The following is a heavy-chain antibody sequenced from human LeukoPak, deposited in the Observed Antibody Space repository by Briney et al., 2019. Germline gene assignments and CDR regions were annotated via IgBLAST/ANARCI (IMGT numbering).Heavy chain of an antibody. D-gene: IGHD2/OR15-2a*01. CDR2: ISGSGRTI. CDR1: GFTFSFFE. V-gene: IGHV3-48*03. Sequence: GGSLRLSCGASGFTFSFFEMNWVRQAPGKGLEWVSNISGSGRTIYYADSVKGRFTISRDNAKNSLYLQMNSLRAEDTAVYYCARDHRSLLDYWGQGTLVTVSS. CDR3: ARDHRSLLDY. J-gene: IGHJ4*02.